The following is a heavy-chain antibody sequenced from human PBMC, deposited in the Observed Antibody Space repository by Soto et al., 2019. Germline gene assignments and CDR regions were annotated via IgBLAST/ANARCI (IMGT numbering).Heavy chain of an antibody. V-gene: IGHV3-23*01. J-gene: IGHJ4*02. CDR1: GFTVSSYA. D-gene: IGHD3-9*01. Sequence: GWSLRLSCAASGFTVSSYAMSWVRQAPGKGLEWVSAISGSGGSTYYADSVKGRFTISRDNSKNTLYLQMNSLRAEDTAVYYFAKWVTYDILTDYYSPVAYWAQGTLVPVSS. CDR3: AKWVTYDILTDYYSPVAY. CDR2: ISGSGGST.